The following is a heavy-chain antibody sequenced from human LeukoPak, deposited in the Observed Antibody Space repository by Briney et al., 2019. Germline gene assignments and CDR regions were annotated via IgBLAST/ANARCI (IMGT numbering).Heavy chain of an antibody. V-gene: IGHV3-7*03. CDR3: ARSSSIAARDFDY. D-gene: IGHD6-6*01. CDR1: GFTYSDYW. Sequence: GGSLRLSCVASGFTYSDYWMSWVRQAPGKGLEWVANIKQDGSEKYYVDSVKGRFTISRDNAKNSLYLQMNSPRAEGTAVYYCARSSSIAARDFDYWGQGTLVTVSS. CDR2: IKQDGSEK. J-gene: IGHJ4*02.